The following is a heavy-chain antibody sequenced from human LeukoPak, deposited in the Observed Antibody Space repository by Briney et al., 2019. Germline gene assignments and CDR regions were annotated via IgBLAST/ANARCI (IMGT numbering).Heavy chain of an antibody. CDR2: ISSNGGST. CDR1: GFTFSSYA. J-gene: IGHJ3*02. Sequence: PGGSLRLSCAASGFTFSSYAMHWVRQAPGKGLEYVSAISSNGGSTYYANSLKGRFTISRDNSKNTLYLQMGSLRAEDMAVYYCARVYSSSWYSAFDIWGQGTMVTVSS. D-gene: IGHD6-13*01. CDR3: ARVYSSSWYSAFDI. V-gene: IGHV3-64*01.